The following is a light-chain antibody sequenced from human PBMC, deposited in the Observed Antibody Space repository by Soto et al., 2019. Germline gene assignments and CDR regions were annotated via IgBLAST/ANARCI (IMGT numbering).Light chain of an antibody. CDR3: QSYDSTLSASA. Sequence: QSVLTQPPSVSGAPGQRVTISCTGSSSNIGAGYDVQWYQQVPGAAPKVLIYGNTNRPSGVPDRFSGSRSGTSASLAIAGLQAEDEAVYYCQSYDSTLSASAFGGGTKLTVL. V-gene: IGLV1-40*01. CDR1: SSNIGAGYD. J-gene: IGLJ3*02. CDR2: GNT.